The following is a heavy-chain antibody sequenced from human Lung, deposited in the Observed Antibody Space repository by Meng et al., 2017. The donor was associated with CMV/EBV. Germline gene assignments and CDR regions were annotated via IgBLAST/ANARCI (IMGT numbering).Heavy chain of an antibody. V-gene: IGHV4-34*01. Sequence: GSLRLSCAVYGGSFSGYYWSWIRQPPGKGLEWIGEINHSGSTTYNPSLKSRVTISVDTSKNQFYLKMSSVTAADTSVYYCARGRGKPAAIYYYGMDGWGQGTXVTVSS. CDR3: ARGRGKPAAIYYYGMDG. J-gene: IGHJ6*02. CDR1: GGSFSGYY. CDR2: INHSGST. D-gene: IGHD2-2*02.